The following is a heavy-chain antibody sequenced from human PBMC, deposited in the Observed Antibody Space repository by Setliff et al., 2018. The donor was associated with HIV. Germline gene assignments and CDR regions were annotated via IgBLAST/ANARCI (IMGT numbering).Heavy chain of an antibody. D-gene: IGHD6-6*01. Sequence: PSETLSLTCAVYGGSVSGHYWGWFRQPPGKGLEWIGSIYYSGSTYYNPSPKSRVTISVDTSKNQFSLKLSSVTAADTAVYYCAREDSSYHYFDYWGQGMLVTVSS. CDR1: GGSVSGHY. CDR2: IYYSGST. CDR3: AREDSSYHYFDY. V-gene: IGHV4-39*02. J-gene: IGHJ4*02.